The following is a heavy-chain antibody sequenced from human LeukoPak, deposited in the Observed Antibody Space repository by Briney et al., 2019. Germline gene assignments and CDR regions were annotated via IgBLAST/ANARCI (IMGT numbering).Heavy chain of an antibody. CDR2: INHSGST. V-gene: IGHV4-34*01. Sequence: SETLSLTCAVYGGSFSGYYWSWIRQPPGKGLEWIGEINHSGSTNYNPSLKSRVTISVDTSKNQFSLKLSSVTAADTAVYYCARGPRWTFAFDIWGQGTMVTVSS. J-gene: IGHJ3*02. CDR3: ARGPRWTFAFDI. CDR1: GGSFSGYY. D-gene: IGHD3/OR15-3a*01.